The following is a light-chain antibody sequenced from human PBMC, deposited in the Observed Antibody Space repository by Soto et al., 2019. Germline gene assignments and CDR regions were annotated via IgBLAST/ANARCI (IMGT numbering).Light chain of an antibody. CDR2: EVS. Sequence: QSVLTQPASVSGSPGQSITISCSGTSSDVGGYKYVSWYQQHPGKAPKLMIYEVSYRPSGVSNRFSGSKSGNTASLTISGLQAEDEADYCCSSYTTSNTLVFGTGTKVTVL. J-gene: IGLJ1*01. CDR1: SSDVGGYKY. V-gene: IGLV2-14*01. CDR3: SSYTTSNTLV.